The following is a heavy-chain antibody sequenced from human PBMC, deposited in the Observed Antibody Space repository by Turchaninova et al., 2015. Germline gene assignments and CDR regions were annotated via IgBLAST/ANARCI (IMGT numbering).Heavy chain of an antibody. D-gene: IGHD3-22*01. Sequence: QVQLVQSGAEVKKPGSAVKVSGQGSGGTFSTSANSWVRQAPGQGLKWRVGITPIFGTANYAQNYQGRVTITADESTSTAYMELSSLRSDDSALYYCARGPDSRTYYYFYWGQGTLVTVSS. V-gene: IGHV1-69*12. CDR1: GGTFSTSA. CDR2: ITPIFGTA. J-gene: IGHJ4*02. CDR3: ARGPDSRTYYYFY.